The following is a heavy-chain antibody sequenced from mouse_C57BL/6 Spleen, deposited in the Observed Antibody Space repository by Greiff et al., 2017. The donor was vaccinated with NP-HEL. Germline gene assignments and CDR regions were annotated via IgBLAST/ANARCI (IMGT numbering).Heavy chain of an antibody. CDR1: GFSLTSYG. CDR3: AKNGQLGRALTY. D-gene: IGHD4-1*02. V-gene: IGHV2-5*01. J-gene: IGHJ3*01. Sequence: VKLMESGPGLVQPSQSLSITCTVSGFSLTSYGVHWVRQSPGKGLEWLGVIWRGGSTDYNAAFMSRLSITKDNSKSQVFFKMNSLQADDTAIYYCAKNGQLGRALTYWGQGTLVTVSA. CDR2: IWRGGST.